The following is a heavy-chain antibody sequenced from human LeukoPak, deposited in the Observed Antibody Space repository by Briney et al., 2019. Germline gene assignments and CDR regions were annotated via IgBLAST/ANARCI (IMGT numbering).Heavy chain of an antibody. CDR1: GFTFSTSA. Sequence: SGGSLRLSCAASGFTFSTSAMSWVRQTPGRGLEWVSGISGGGGTTYYADSVKGRFTISRDNSKSTLYLQMNSLRAEDTAVYYCVKPPYGSGSYHYFDYWGQGTLVTVSS. V-gene: IGHV3-23*01. D-gene: IGHD3-10*01. CDR2: ISGGGGTT. J-gene: IGHJ4*02. CDR3: VKPPYGSGSYHYFDY.